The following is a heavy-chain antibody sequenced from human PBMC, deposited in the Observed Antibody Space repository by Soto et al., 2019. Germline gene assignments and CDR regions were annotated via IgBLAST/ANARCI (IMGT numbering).Heavy chain of an antibody. CDR2: IYSGGST. V-gene: IGHV3-66*01. J-gene: IGHJ3*02. D-gene: IGHD3-9*01. CDR1: GFTVSSNY. Sequence: GGSLRLSCAASGFTVSSNYMSWVRQAPGKGLEWVSVIYSGGSTYYADSVKGRFTISRDNSKNTLYLQMNSLRAEDTAVYYCAREMYYDILTGYYDAFDIWGQGTMVTVSS. CDR3: AREMYYDILTGYYDAFDI.